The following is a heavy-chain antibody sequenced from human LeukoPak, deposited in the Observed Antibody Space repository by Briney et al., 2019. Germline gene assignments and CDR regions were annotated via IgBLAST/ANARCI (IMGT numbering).Heavy chain of an antibody. CDR1: GGSFSGYY. D-gene: IGHD3-10*01. J-gene: IGHJ6*04. CDR3: ARGPHFYGSGSYEYSYYYYYYGMDV. V-gene: IGHV4-34*01. Sequence: SETLSLTCAVYGGSFSGYYWTWVRQPPGKGLEWIGEINHKGATNSNPSLKSRVTISLDTSKNQFSLKLSSVTAADTAVYYCARGPHFYGSGSYEYSYYYYYYGMDVWGKGTAVTVSS. CDR2: INHKGAT.